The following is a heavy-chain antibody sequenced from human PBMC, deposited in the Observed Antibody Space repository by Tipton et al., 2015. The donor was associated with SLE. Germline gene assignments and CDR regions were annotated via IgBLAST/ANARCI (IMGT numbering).Heavy chain of an antibody. CDR2: IYYSGST. Sequence: TLSLTCTASGGSISSSSYYWGWIRQPPGKGLEWIGSIYYSGSTYYNPSLKSRVTISVDTSKNQFSLKLSSVTAADTGVYYCVKSVVVVSPRDYYYYMDVWGKGTTVTVSS. CDR3: VKSVVVVSPRDYYYYMDV. V-gene: IGHV4-39*07. J-gene: IGHJ6*03. CDR1: GGSISSSSYY. D-gene: IGHD2-15*01.